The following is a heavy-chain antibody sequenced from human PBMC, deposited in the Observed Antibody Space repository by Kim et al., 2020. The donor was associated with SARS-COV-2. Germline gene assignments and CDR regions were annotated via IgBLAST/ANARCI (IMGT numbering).Heavy chain of an antibody. CDR2: IYTTGST. CDR3: ARSGVRIGGFDFDY. D-gene: IGHD2-15*01. V-gene: IGHV4-4*07. Sequence: SETLSLTCTVSGGSISSYYWSWIRQPAGKGLEWIGRIYTTGSTNYNPSLKSRVTMSVDTSKNQFSLKLSSVTAADTAVYYCARSGVRIGGFDFDYWGQGTLVTVSS. J-gene: IGHJ4*02. CDR1: GGSISSYY.